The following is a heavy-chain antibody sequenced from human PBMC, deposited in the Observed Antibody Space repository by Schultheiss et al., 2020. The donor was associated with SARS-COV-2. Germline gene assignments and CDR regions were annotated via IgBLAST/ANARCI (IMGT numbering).Heavy chain of an antibody. V-gene: IGHV3-73*01. J-gene: IGHJ4*02. CDR3: THHGHTYGLFDS. CDR1: GFIFSGSA. Sequence: LKISCAASGFIFSGSAMHWVRQASGKGLEWVGRIRSKANNYATTYVASVQGRLTISRDDSKNTAYLQMNSLKAEDTAMYYCTHHGHTYGLFDSWGQGTLVTVSS. CDR2: IRSKANNYAT. D-gene: IGHD5-18*01.